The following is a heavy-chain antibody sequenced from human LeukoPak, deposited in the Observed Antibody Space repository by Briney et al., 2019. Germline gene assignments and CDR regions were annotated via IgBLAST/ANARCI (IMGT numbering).Heavy chain of an antibody. Sequence: PSETLSLTCTVSGGSINYYYWMCIRQPPGKGLEWIGYIYYSGSTYYNPSLKSRVTISVDTSKNQFSLKLSSVTAADTAVYYCARWSTVIYWFDPWGQGTLVTVSS. CDR2: IYYSGST. CDR1: GGSINYYY. CDR3: ARWSTVIYWFDP. D-gene: IGHD4-11*01. J-gene: IGHJ5*02. V-gene: IGHV4-59*12.